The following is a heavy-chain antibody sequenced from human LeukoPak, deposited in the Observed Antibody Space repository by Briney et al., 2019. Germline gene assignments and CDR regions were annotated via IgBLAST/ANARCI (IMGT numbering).Heavy chain of an antibody. D-gene: IGHD5-18*01. J-gene: IGHJ4*02. CDR2: ISNSGST. CDR3: ARGRAPADVDTAMVTGKSFDY. Sequence: TSETLSLTCIVSGGSISSYFWSWIRQPPGKGLEWIGYISNSGSTNYNPSLKSRVTISADTSKNQFSLKLSSVTAADTAVYYCARGRAPADVDTAMVTGKSFDYWGQGTLVTVSS. V-gene: IGHV4-59*12. CDR1: GGSISSYF.